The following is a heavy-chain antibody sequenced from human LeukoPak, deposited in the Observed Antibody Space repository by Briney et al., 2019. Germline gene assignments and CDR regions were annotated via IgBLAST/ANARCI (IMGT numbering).Heavy chain of an antibody. V-gene: IGHV3-48*03. D-gene: IGHD4-17*01. CDR1: GFTFSSYE. J-gene: IGHJ4*02. CDR3: ARSYGDYVVYFDY. CDR2: ISSSGRTT. Sequence: GGSLRLSCAASGFTFSSYEMNWVRQAPGKGLEWISYISSSGRTTHYADSVKGRFTISRDNAKNSLYLQMNSLRAEDTAVYYCARSYGDYVVYFDYWGQGTLVTVSS.